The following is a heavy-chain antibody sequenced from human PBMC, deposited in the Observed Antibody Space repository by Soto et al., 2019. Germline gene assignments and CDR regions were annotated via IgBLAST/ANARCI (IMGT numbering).Heavy chain of an antibody. J-gene: IGHJ5*02. CDR1: GGSISSYY. CDR2: IYYSGST. V-gene: IGHV4-59*01. D-gene: IGHD3-16*02. Sequence: SETLSLTCTVSGGSISSYYWSWIRQPPGKGLEWIGYIYYSGSTNYNPSLKSRVTISVDTSKNKFSLKLSSVTAADTAVYYCARASDYIWGSYRYPWFDPWGQGTLVTVSS. CDR3: ARASDYIWGSYRYPWFDP.